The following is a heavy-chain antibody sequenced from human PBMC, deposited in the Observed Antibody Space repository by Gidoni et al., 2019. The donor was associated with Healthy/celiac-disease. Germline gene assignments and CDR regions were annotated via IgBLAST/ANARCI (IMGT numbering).Heavy chain of an antibody. V-gene: IGHV3-23*01. Sequence: EVQLLESGGGLVQPGGYLRLSCAASGFTFSSYAMSWVRQAPGKGLEWVSAISGSGGSTYYADSVKGRFTISRDNSKTTLYLQMNSLRAEDTAVYYCAKDLALRVVTAISYWGQGTLVTVSS. CDR2: ISGSGGST. CDR3: AKDLALRVVTAISY. J-gene: IGHJ4*02. D-gene: IGHD2-21*02. CDR1: GFTFSSYA.